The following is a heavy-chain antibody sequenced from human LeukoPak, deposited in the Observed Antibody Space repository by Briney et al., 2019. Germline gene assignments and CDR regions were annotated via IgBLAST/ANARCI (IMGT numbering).Heavy chain of an antibody. V-gene: IGHV4-59*01. CDR2: IYYSGST. D-gene: IGHD3-3*01. Sequence: SETLSLTCTVSGGSISSYYWSWIRQPPGKGLEWIGYIYYSGSTNYNPSLKSRVTISVDTSKNQFSLKLSSVTAADTAVYYCARVVGQYDFWSGYYQYYFDYWGQGTLVTVSS. CDR1: GGSISSYY. J-gene: IGHJ4*02. CDR3: ARVVGQYDFWSGYYQYYFDY.